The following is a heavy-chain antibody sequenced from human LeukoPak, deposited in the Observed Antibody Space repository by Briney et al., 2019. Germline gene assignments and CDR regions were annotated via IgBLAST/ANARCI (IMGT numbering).Heavy chain of an antibody. CDR3: ARSLVVGATYPYH. D-gene: IGHD1-26*01. CDR1: GGSISSYY. Sequence: SETLSLTCTVSGGSISSYYWSWIRQPPGKGLEWIGYIYYSGSTNYNPSLKSRVTISVDTSKNQFSLKLSSVTASDTAVYYCARSLVVGATYPYHWGQGTLVTVSS. CDR2: IYYSGST. J-gene: IGHJ5*02. V-gene: IGHV4-59*12.